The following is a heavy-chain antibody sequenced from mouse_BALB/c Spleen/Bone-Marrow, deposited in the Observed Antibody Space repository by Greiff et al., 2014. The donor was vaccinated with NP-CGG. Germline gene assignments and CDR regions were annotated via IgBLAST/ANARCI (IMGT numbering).Heavy chain of an antibody. CDR1: GFNIRDTY. CDR2: IDPANGNT. V-gene: IGHV14-3*02. CDR3: ARYLYGYTATSDY. Sequence: EVKLMESGAELVKPGASVKLSCTASGFNIRDTYMHWVKQRPEQGLEWIGRIDPANGNTKYDPKFQGKATITADTSSNTAYLQLSSLTSEDTAVYYCARYLYGYTATSDYWGQGTTLTVSS. J-gene: IGHJ2*01. D-gene: IGHD1-2*01.